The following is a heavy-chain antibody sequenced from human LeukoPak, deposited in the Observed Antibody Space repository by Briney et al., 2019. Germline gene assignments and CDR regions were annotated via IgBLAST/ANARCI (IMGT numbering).Heavy chain of an antibody. J-gene: IGHJ4*02. D-gene: IGHD5-12*01. Sequence: SETLSLTCAVSGGSISSGGYSWSWIRQPPGKGPEWIGYIYHSGSTYYNPSLKSRVTISVDRSKNQFSLKLSSVTAADTAVYYCARGYSGYDSKNYFDYWGQGTLVTVSS. V-gene: IGHV4-30-2*01. CDR1: GGSISSGGYS. CDR2: IYHSGST. CDR3: ARGYSGYDSKNYFDY.